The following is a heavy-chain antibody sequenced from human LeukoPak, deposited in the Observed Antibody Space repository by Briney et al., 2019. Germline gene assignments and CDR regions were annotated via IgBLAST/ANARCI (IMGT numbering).Heavy chain of an antibody. V-gene: IGHV3-15*05. D-gene: IGHD4-23*01. CDR1: GFTFSNAW. J-gene: IGHJ4*02. CDR3: AKDIGRVTPTAWGWYFDY. CDR2: IKSKTDGGTT. Sequence: GGSLRLSCAASGFTFSNAWMSWVRQAPGKGLEWVGRIKSKTDGGTTDYAAPVKGRFTISRDDSKNTLYLQMNSLRTEDTALYYCAKDIGRVTPTAWGWYFDYWGQGTLVTVSS.